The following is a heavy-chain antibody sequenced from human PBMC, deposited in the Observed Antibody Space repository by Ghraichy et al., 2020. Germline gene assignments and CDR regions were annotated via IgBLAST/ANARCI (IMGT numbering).Heavy chain of an antibody. Sequence: SVKVSCKASGGTFSSYAISWVRQAPGQGLEWMGGIIPIFGTANYAQKFQGRVTITADESTSTAYMELSSLRSEDTAVYYCARDDYGDYGFHYWGQGTLVTVSS. CDR1: GGTFSSYA. CDR3: ARDDYGDYGFHY. CDR2: IIPIFGTA. V-gene: IGHV1-69*13. J-gene: IGHJ4*02. D-gene: IGHD4-17*01.